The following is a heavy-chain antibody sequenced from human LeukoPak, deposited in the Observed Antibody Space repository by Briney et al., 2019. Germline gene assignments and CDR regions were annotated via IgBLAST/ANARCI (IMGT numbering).Heavy chain of an antibody. D-gene: IGHD5-18*01. J-gene: IGHJ4*02. V-gene: IGHV1-24*01. CDR2: FDPEDGET. CDR3: ATGGYSYGFGDFDY. Sequence: GASVKVSCKVSGYTLTELSMHWVRQAPGKGLEWMGGFDPEDGETIYAQKFQGRVTMTEDTSTVTAYMELSSLRSEDTAVYYCATGGYSYGFGDFDYWGQGTLVTVSS. CDR1: GYTLTELS.